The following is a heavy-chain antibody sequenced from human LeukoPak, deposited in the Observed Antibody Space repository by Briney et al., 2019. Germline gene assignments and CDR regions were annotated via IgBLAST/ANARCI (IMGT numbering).Heavy chain of an antibody. J-gene: IGHJ6*02. V-gene: IGHV4-59*01. CDR3: ARGIDRDYYGMDV. CDR2: IYHSGST. CDR1: GGSISLYY. Sequence: PSETLSLTCSVSGGSISLYYCSWIRQPPGKGLEWIGYIYHSGSTNYNPSLKSRVTISVDTSKNQFSLKLSSVTAADTAAYYCARGIDRDYYGMDVWGQGTTVTVSS. D-gene: IGHD3-10*01.